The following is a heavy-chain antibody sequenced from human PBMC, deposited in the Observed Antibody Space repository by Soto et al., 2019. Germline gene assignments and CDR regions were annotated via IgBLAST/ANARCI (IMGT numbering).Heavy chain of an antibody. D-gene: IGHD1-26*01. V-gene: IGHV1-69*01. CDR3: ASLGQGSGSYYGGPSFDY. J-gene: IGHJ4*02. Sequence: QVQLVQSGAEVKKPGSSVKVSCKASGGTFSSYAISWVRQAPGQGLEWMGGIIPIFGTANYAQKFQGRVTITADESTSTAYRELSSLRSEDTAVYYCASLGQGSGSYYGGPSFDYWGQGTLVTVSS. CDR1: GGTFSSYA. CDR2: IIPIFGTA.